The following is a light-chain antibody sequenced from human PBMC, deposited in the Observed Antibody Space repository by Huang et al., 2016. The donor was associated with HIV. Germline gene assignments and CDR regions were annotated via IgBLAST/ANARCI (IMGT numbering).Light chain of an antibody. Sequence: EIVLTQSPVTLSLSPGERATLSCRASQSVGTKLAWHQHKPGQAPRLLIYDASNRATGIPARFSGSGSGTDFTLTSSSLEPEDFAVYYCQQRSSWLTFGGGTKIEIK. CDR1: QSVGTK. CDR2: DAS. J-gene: IGKJ4*01. CDR3: QQRSSWLT. V-gene: IGKV3-11*01.